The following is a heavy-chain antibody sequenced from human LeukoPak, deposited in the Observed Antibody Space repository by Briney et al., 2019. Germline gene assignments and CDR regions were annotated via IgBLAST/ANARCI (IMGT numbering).Heavy chain of an antibody. J-gene: IGHJ6*04. Sequence: GGSLRLSCAASGFTFSTYGMTWVRQAPGKGLEWVSTISNSGVITYYADSVEGRFTISRDNSKNTLYLQMNSLRAEDTAVYYCAELGITMIGGVWGKGTTVTISS. V-gene: IGHV3-23*01. D-gene: IGHD3-10*02. CDR1: GFTFSTYG. CDR2: ISNSGVIT. CDR3: AELGITMIGGV.